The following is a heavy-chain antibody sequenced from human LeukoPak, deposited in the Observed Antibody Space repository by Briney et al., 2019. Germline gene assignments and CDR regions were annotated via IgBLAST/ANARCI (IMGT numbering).Heavy chain of an antibody. CDR2: ISAYNGNT. D-gene: IGHD4-23*01. Sequence: KPGASVTVSCTASGYTFTSYGISWVRQAPGQGLEWMGWISAYNGNTNYAQKLQGRVTMTTDTSTSTAYMELRSLRSDDTAVYYCARDRPYGGNDLYYYYYYMDVWGKGTTVTVSS. CDR3: ARDRPYGGNDLYYYYYYMDV. V-gene: IGHV1-18*01. CDR1: GYTFTSYG. J-gene: IGHJ6*03.